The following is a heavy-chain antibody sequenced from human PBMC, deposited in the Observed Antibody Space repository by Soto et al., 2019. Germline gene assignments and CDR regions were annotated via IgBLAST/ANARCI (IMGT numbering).Heavy chain of an antibody. V-gene: IGHV1-8*01. CDR1: GYPFTSYD. CDR3: AREAPPRGLDYGDYAGDAFDI. D-gene: IGHD4-17*01. CDR2: MNPNSGNT. J-gene: IGHJ3*02. Sequence: VASVKVSCKASGYPFTSYDINWVRQATGQGLEWMGWMNPNSGNTGYAQKFQGRVTMTRNTSISTAYMELSSLRSEDTAVYYCAREAPPRGLDYGDYAGDAFDIWGQGTMVTVSS.